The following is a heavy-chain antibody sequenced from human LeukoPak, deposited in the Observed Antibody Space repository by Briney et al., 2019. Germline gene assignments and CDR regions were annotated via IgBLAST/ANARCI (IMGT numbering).Heavy chain of an antibody. CDR3: ARDMSGTYSFDY. V-gene: IGHV3-64D*06. D-gene: IGHD1-26*01. CDR1: GFTLTWHV. Sequence: GGSLGLPCSASGFTLTWHVMHWVRRAPGKALEYVSFIHHNGDITSYADSVRGRFTVSRDNSKNTPFLELSSLRTDDTAVYYCARDMSGTYSFDYWGQGTLVTVSS. J-gene: IGHJ4*02. CDR2: IHHNGDIT.